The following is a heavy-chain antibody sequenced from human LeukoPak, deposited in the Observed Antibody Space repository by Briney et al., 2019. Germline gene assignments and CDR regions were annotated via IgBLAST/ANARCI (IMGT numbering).Heavy chain of an antibody. Sequence: SETLSLTCTVSGGSISSSSYYWGWIRQPPGKGLEWIGNVYDSGSTSFSPSLKSRVTISVDTSKNQFSLKLSSVTAADTALYYCVRPHDSRKVFDNWGQGTMVTVSS. CDR1: GGSISSSSYY. D-gene: IGHD3-22*01. J-gene: IGHJ3*02. V-gene: IGHV4-39*01. CDR3: VRPHDSRKVFDN. CDR2: VYDSGST.